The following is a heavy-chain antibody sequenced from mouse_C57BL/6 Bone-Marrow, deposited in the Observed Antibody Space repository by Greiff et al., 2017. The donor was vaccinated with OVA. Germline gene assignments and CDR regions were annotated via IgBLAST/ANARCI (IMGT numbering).Heavy chain of an antibody. CDR1: GFNIKNPY. CDR2: IDPANGNT. Sequence: EVKLVESVAELVRPGASVKLSCTASGFNIKNPYMHWVKQRPEQGLEWIGRIDPANGNTKYAPKFQGKATITADTSSNTAYLQLSSLTSEDTAIYYCARAGTWRGFAYWGQGTLVTVSA. V-gene: IGHV14-3*01. J-gene: IGHJ3*01. CDR3: ARAGTWRGFAY. D-gene: IGHD5-1*01.